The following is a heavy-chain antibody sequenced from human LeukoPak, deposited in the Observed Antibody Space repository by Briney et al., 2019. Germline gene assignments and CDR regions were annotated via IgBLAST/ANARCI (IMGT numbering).Heavy chain of an antibody. CDR1: GFTFSSYW. Sequence: PGGSLRLSCAASGFTFSSYWMKWVRQAPGKGLEWVSYISSSGSTIYYADSVKGRFTISRDNAKNSLYLQMNSLRAEDTAVYYCARAGYTDYGLDYWGQGTLVTVSS. J-gene: IGHJ4*02. V-gene: IGHV3-48*04. CDR2: ISSSGSTI. D-gene: IGHD4/OR15-4a*01. CDR3: ARAGYTDYGLDY.